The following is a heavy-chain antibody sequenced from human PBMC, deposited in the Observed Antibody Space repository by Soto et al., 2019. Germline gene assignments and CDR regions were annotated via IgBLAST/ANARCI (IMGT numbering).Heavy chain of an antibody. J-gene: IGHJ4*02. CDR3: ARGSGGFDY. CDR1: GFTFTSYW. CDR2: INSVGSTT. D-gene: IGHD3-10*01. V-gene: IGHV3-74*01. Sequence: VQLVESGGGLVQPGGSLRLSCSASGFTFTSYWMHWVRQAPGKGPAWVARINSVGSTTDYADSIKGRFTISRDNAKNTLYLKINSLGAEDTAVYYCARGSGGFDYWGQGTLVTVSS.